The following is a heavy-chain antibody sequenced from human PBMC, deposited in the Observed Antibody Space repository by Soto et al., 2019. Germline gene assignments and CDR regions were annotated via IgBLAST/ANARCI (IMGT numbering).Heavy chain of an antibody. CDR2: IIPIFGTA. Sequence: QVQLVQSRAEVKKPGSSVKVSCKASGGTFSSYAIIWVRQAPGQGLEWMGGIIPIFGTANYAQKFQGRVTITADESTSTAYMELSSLRSEDTAVYYCASSCPTVTTPCWYFDLWGRGTLVTVSS. D-gene: IGHD4-4*01. CDR3: ASSCPTVTTPCWYFDL. V-gene: IGHV1-69*01. CDR1: GGTFSSYA. J-gene: IGHJ2*01.